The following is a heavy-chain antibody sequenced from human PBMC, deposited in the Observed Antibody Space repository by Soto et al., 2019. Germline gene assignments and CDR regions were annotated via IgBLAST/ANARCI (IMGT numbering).Heavy chain of an antibody. J-gene: IGHJ3*02. CDR1: GFTFDDYA. CDR2: ISWNSGSI. D-gene: IGHD2-15*01. V-gene: IGHV3-9*01. CDR3: AKDRRIAASVGAFDI. Sequence: LRLSCAASGFTFDDYAMHWVRQAPGKGLEWVSGISWNSGSIGYADSVKGRFTISRDNAKNSLYLQMNSLRAEDTALYYCAKDRRIAASVGAFDIWGQGTMVTVSS.